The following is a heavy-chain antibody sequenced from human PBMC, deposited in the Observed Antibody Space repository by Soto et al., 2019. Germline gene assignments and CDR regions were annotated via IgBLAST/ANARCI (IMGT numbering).Heavy chain of an antibody. CDR1: GFTFSSYG. J-gene: IGHJ5*02. V-gene: IGHV3-30*18. CDR3: AKASTPIFGVVITFWGWFDP. Sequence: QVQLVESGGGVVQPGRSLRLSCAASGFTFSSYGMHWVRQAPGKGLEWVAVISYDGSNKYYADSVKGRFTISRDNSKNTLYLQMNSLRAEDTAVYYCAKASTPIFGVVITFWGWFDPWGQGTLVTVSS. D-gene: IGHD3-3*01. CDR2: ISYDGSNK.